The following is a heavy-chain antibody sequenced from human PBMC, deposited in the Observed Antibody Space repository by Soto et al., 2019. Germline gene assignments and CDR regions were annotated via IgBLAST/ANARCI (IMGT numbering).Heavy chain of an antibody. V-gene: IGHV3-30-3*01. CDR2: ISYDGSNK. CDR3: ASPWGDYYGSGSYRGAYYDYGMDV. Sequence: QVQLVESGGGVVQPGRSLRLSCAASGFTFSSYAMHWVRQAPGKGLEWVAVISYDGSNKYYADSVKGRFTISRDNSKNTGYRQMNSLRAEDTAVYYWASPWGDYYGSGSYRGAYYDYGMDVWGQGTTVTVSS. CDR1: GFTFSSYA. D-gene: IGHD3-10*01. J-gene: IGHJ6*02.